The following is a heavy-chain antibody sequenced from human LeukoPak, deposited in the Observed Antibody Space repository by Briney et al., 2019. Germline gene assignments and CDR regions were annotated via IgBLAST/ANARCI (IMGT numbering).Heavy chain of an antibody. CDR1: GYTFTGYY. D-gene: IGHD4-17*01. V-gene: IGHV1-2*02. Sequence: ASVKVSCKASGYTFTGYYMHWVRQAPGQGLEWMGWINPNSGGTNYAQKFQGRVTMTRDTSISTAYMELSRLRSDDTAVYYCATLLIPTTVTTSYYFDYWGQGTLVTVSS. CDR2: INPNSGGT. CDR3: ATLLIPTTVTTSYYFDY. J-gene: IGHJ4*02.